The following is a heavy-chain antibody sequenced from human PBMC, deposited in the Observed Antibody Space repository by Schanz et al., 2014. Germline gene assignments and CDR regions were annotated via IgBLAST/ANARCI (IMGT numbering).Heavy chain of an antibody. D-gene: IGHD2-15*01. CDR1: GFTFSSYA. Sequence: EVQLVDSGGYLVQPGGSLRLSCSASGFTFSSYAMHWVRQASGKGLEYVSAITRSGGGTYYSDSVKGRFTISRDNSETTRYLQMSRLSDDDTGVCYCAKGMGCWSGGTCYDCYCYCLDVWGQGATVTVSS. CDR2: ITRSGGGT. CDR3: AKGMGCWSGGTCYDCYCYCLDV. J-gene: IGHJ6*02. V-gene: IGHV3-64D*06.